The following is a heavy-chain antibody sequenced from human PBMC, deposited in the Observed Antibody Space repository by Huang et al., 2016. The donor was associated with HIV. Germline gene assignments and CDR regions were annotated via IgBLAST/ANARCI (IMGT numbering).Heavy chain of an antibody. Sequence: QVQLVQSGAEVKKPGSSVKVSCKASGGTFTTYTITWVRQAPGKGLELMGGIIPNFGTPNYAQKFQGRVTITADESTSTAFMELSSLRSEDTVVYYCAREYYYDNSGYYFDYWGQGTLVTVSS. V-gene: IGHV1-69*13. CDR2: IIPNFGTP. D-gene: IGHD3-22*01. CDR3: AREYYYDNSGYYFDY. CDR1: GGTFTTYT. J-gene: IGHJ4*02.